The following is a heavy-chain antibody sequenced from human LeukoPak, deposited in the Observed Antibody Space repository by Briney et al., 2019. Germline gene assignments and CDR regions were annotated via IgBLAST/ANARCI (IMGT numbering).Heavy chain of an antibody. CDR2: INHSGST. V-gene: IGHV4-30-2*01. CDR1: GGSISSGGYS. D-gene: IGHD2-15*01. CDR3: ARLQDIGV. Sequence: SETLSLTCAVSGGSISSGGYSWSWIRQPPGKGLEWIGEINHSGSTNYNPSLKSRVTISVDTSKNQFSLKLSSVTAADTAVYYCARLQDIGVWGQGTTVTVSS. J-gene: IGHJ6*02.